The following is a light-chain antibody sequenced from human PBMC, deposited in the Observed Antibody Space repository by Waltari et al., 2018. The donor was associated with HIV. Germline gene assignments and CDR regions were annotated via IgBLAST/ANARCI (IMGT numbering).Light chain of an antibody. CDR3: QAWDSSTSYV. CDR1: KLGEKY. V-gene: IGLV3-1*01. J-gene: IGLJ1*01. Sequence: SYELTQPPSVSVSPGQTASITCSGDKLGEKYACWYKQKPGQSPVLVIYQDSKRPSGLPERFSGSNSGNTAPLTISGTQSMDEADYYCQAWDSSTSYVFGTVPTLPVL. CDR2: QDS.